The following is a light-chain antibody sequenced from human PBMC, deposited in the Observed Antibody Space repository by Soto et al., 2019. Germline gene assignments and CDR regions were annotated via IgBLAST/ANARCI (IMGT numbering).Light chain of an antibody. Sequence: EIVLTQSPGTLSLSPGERATLSCRASQSVSSNVLAWYQEKLGQAPRLLIYGASKRATGIPDRFSGSGSGTDFTLTISRLEPEDFAVYYCRQYGTSLGFPVGGGTKV. CDR1: QSVSSNV. J-gene: IGKJ4*01. CDR2: GAS. CDR3: RQYGTSLGFP. V-gene: IGKV3-20*01.